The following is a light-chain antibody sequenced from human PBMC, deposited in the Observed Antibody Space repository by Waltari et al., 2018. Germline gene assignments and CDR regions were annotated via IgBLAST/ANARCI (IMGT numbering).Light chain of an antibody. CDR2: LGS. CDR1: QSLLQSNGFNY. J-gene: IGKJ2*01. CDR3: MQALQTPYT. V-gene: IGKV2-28*01. Sequence: IVMTQSPLSLPVTPGEPASISSRSTQSLLQSNGFNYLDWYLQKPGQSPQLLIYLGSDRASGVPDRFSGSGSGTDFTLKISRVEAGDFGVYYCMQALQTPYTFGQGTKLEIK.